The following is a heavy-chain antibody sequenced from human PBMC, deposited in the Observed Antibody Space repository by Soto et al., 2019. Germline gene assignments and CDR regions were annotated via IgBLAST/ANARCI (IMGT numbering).Heavy chain of an antibody. CDR3: VRDGTKTLRDWFDP. CDR1: GASISGFY. V-gene: IGHV4-4*07. D-gene: IGHD1-1*01. J-gene: IGHJ5*02. Sequence: QVQLQESGPGLVKPSETLSLTCTVSGASISGFYWSWIRKSAGKGREWIGRIDATGTTDYNPSLKSPVMMSVDTSKKQFSLKLRSVTAADTAVYYCVRDGTKTLRDWFDPWGQGISVTVSS. CDR2: IDATGTT.